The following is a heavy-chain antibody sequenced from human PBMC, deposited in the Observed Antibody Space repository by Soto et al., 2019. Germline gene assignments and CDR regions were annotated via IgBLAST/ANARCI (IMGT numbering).Heavy chain of an antibody. CDR1: GFTFDNYG. CDR3: VSWNSGTHCGYYYN. Sequence: EVQMVESGGGVVRPGGSLRLSCAASGFTFDNYGMSWVRQAPGKGLEWVSNINWNGGSTAYADSVKGRFTISRDNAKNSLYLQMNSLRAEDTALYYCVSWNSGTHCGYYYNWGQGALVTVSS. J-gene: IGHJ4*02. CDR2: INWNGGST. V-gene: IGHV3-20*04. D-gene: IGHD1-26*01.